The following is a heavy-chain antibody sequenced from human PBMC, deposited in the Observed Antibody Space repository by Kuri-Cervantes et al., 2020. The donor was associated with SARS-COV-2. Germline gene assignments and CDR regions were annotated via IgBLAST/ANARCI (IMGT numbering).Heavy chain of an antibody. J-gene: IGHJ4*02. CDR2: ISTSTSTK. Sequence: GESLKISCAASAFTFSSCSMNWVRQAPGKGLEWVSYISTSTSTKYYAGSVKGRFTICRDNSENTLYLHMDNLRTEDTAVYYCAKGSTFDPLEERIVITFGGVIAPCYFDSWGQGTLVTVSS. V-gene: IGHV3-48*01. D-gene: IGHD3-16*02. CDR1: AFTFSSCS. CDR3: AKGSTFDPLEERIVITFGGVIAPCYFDS.